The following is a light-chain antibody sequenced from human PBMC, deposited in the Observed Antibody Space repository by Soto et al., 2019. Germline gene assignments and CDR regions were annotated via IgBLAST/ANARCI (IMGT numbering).Light chain of an antibody. Sequence: SYELTQPPSVSVAPGQTASFTCGGHNIWSKSVHWYQQKPGQAPILVISDDDDRPSGIPGRFSGSNSGSAATLTISRVEAGDEADYYCQVWDSDTDHVVFGGGTKLTVL. J-gene: IGLJ2*01. V-gene: IGLV3-21*02. CDR1: NIWSKS. CDR2: DDD. CDR3: QVWDSDTDHVV.